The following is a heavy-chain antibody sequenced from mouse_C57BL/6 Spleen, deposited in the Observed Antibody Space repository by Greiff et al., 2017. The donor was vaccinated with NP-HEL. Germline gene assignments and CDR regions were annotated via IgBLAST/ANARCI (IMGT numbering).Heavy chain of an antibody. V-gene: IGHV2-6-1*01. D-gene: IGHD2-1*01. Sequence: QVQLKESGPGLVAPSQSLSITCTVSGFSLTSYGVHWVRQPPGKGLEWLVVIWSDGSTTYNSALKSRLSISKDNSNSQVFLKMNSLQTDDTAMYYCARQGYYGKGAYAMDYWGQGTSVTVSS. CDR3: ARQGYYGKGAYAMDY. CDR1: GFSLTSYG. J-gene: IGHJ4*01. CDR2: IWSDGST.